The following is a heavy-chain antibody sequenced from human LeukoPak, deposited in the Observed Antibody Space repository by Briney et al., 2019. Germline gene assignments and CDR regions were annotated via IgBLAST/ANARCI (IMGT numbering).Heavy chain of an antibody. J-gene: IGHJ6*03. CDR2: IKQDGSEK. CDR1: GITFSHYW. V-gene: IGHV3-7*01. Sequence: PGGSLRLSCTASGITFSHYWMSWVRQAPGKGLEWVANIKQDGSEKYCVDSVKGRFTISRDNAKDSLYLQMNSLRAEDTAVYYCARDRYYYYYMDVWGKGTTVTVSS. CDR3: ARDRYYYYYMDV.